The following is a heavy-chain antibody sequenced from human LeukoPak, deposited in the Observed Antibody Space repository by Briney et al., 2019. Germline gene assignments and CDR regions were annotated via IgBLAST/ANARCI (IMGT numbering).Heavy chain of an antibody. D-gene: IGHD4-23*01. CDR1: GYTFIDNY. V-gene: IGHV1-46*01. Sequence: ASVKVSCKTSGYTFIDNYMHWVRQAPGQGLEWMGTINPSGGSTSYAQKFQGRVTLTRDTSTSTVYMELSSLRSEDTAVYYCARDYGGNDGFDYWGQGTLVTVSS. CDR3: ARDYGGNDGFDY. CDR2: INPSGGST. J-gene: IGHJ4*02.